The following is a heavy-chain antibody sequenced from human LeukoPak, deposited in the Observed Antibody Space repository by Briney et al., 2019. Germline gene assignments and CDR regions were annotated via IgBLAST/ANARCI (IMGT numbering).Heavy chain of an antibody. V-gene: IGHV1-69*02. Sequence: GASVKVSCKASGYTFTSYYMHWVRQAPGQGLEWMGRIIPIFGIANYAQKFQGRVTITADKSTSTAYMELSSLRSEDTAVYYCASQVVVTPQPELDYWGQGTLVTVSS. CDR1: GYTFTSYY. J-gene: IGHJ4*02. CDR2: IIPIFGIA. CDR3: ASQVVVTPQPELDY. D-gene: IGHD3-22*01.